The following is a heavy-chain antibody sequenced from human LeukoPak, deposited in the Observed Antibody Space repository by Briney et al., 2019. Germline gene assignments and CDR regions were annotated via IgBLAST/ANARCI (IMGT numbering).Heavy chain of an antibody. CDR3: ARVAKERVGGVYYFDY. J-gene: IGHJ4*02. Sequence: GGSLRLSCAASGFAFSDYDMHWVRQATGKGLEWVSAIGTAGDTYYTGSVKGRFTISRENAKNSLYLQMNSLRAGDTAVYYCARVAKERVGGVYYFDYWGQGTLVTVSS. V-gene: IGHV3-13*01. D-gene: IGHD1-1*01. CDR1: GFAFSDYD. CDR2: IGTAGDT.